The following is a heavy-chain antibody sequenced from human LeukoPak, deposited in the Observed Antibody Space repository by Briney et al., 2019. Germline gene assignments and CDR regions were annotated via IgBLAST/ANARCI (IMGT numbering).Heavy chain of an antibody. D-gene: IGHD2-15*01. CDR3: AKVRRGLLYIDY. Sequence: GGSLRLSCAASGFTFSSYAMSWVRQAPGKGLEWVSAISGSGGSTYYADSVKGRFTISRDNSKNTLYLQMNSLRAEDTALYSCAKVRRGLLYIDYWGQGTLVTVSS. V-gene: IGHV3-23*01. CDR2: ISGSGGST. J-gene: IGHJ4*02. CDR1: GFTFSSYA.